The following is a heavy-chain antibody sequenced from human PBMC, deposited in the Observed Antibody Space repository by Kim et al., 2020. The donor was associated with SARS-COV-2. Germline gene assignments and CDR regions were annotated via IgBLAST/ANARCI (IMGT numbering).Heavy chain of an antibody. V-gene: IGHV1-46*01. CDR2: INPSGGST. Sequence: ASVKVSCKASGYTFTSYYMHWVRQAPGQGLEWMGIINPSGGSTSYAQKFQGRVTMTRDTSTSTVYMELSSLRSEDTAVYYCARDASSSWYAHYYYYGMDVWGQGTTVTVSS. CDR3: ARDASSSWYAHYYYYGMDV. D-gene: IGHD6-13*01. J-gene: IGHJ6*02. CDR1: GYTFTSYY.